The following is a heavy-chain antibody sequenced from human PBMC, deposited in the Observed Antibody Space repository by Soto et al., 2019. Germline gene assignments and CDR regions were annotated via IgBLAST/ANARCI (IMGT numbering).Heavy chain of an antibody. Sequence: GGSLRLSCEASGFPFSSYGIHWVRQAPGKGLEWLAIIWNDGSNEYYADSVKGRFTISRDNSKNTVYLQVSNLRAEDTAVYFCASAMATASDAFDIWGQGTMVTVSS. D-gene: IGHD5-12*01. CDR3: ASAMATASDAFDI. V-gene: IGHV3-33*01. J-gene: IGHJ3*02. CDR2: IWNDGSNE. CDR1: GFPFSSYG.